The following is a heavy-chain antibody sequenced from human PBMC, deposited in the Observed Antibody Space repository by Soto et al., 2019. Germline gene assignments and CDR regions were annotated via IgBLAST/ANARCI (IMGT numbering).Heavy chain of an antibody. D-gene: IGHD5-18*01. CDR2: IIPIFGTA. CDR3: ASAWTAMAAFDY. Sequence: ASVKVSCKASGGTFSSYAISWVRQAPGQGLEWMGGIIPIFGTANYAQKFQGRVTITADESTSTAYMELSSLRSEDTAVYYCASAWTAMAAFDYWGQGTLVTVSS. CDR1: GGTFSSYA. J-gene: IGHJ4*02. V-gene: IGHV1-69*13.